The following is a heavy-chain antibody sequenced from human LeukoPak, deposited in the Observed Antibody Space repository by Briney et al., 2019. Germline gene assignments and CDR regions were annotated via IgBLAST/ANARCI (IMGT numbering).Heavy chain of an antibody. CDR3: AREDCGGDCYDY. D-gene: IGHD2-21*02. V-gene: IGHV1-2*02. J-gene: IGHJ4*02. CDR1: GYSFTVYF. CDR2: INPNNGGT. Sequence: ASVKVSRKASGYSFTVYFIHCGRHAPGQRLEWMGWINPNNGGTNYAQKLQGKVTMTRDTSISTAYMYLNSLISDNTAVFYSAREDCGGDCYDYWGEGTLVSVSS.